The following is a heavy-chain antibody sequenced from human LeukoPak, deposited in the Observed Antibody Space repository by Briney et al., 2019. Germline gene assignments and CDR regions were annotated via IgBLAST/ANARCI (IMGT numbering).Heavy chain of an antibody. D-gene: IGHD6-19*01. CDR3: ARSIAHSSGWYGGGFDY. CDR2: IIPILGIA. J-gene: IGHJ4*02. Sequence: SVKVSCKASGGTFSSYAISWVRQAPGQGLEWMGRIIPILGIANYAQKFQGRVTVTADKSTSTAYMELSSLRSEDTAVYYCARSIAHSSGWYGGGFDYWGQGTLVTVSS. CDR1: GGTFSSYA. V-gene: IGHV1-69*04.